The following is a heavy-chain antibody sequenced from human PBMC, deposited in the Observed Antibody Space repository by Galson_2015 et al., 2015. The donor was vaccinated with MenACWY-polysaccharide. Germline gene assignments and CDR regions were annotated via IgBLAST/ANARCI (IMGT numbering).Heavy chain of an antibody. J-gene: IGHJ4*02. D-gene: IGHD2-2*02. CDR1: GFTLTRYW. V-gene: IGHV3-74*03. CDR2: INNDGTST. CDR3: WVYCSSASCYSGIPP. Sequence: SLRLSCAASGFTLTRYWMSWVRQVPGQGPMYVSVINNDGTSTTYADSVKGRFTISKDNAKNTLYLQMTSLRADDSAVYYCWVYCSSASCYSGIPPGGQGTLVTVSS.